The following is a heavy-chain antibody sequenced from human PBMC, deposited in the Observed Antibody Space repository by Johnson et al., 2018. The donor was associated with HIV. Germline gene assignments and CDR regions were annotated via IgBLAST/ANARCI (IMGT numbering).Heavy chain of an antibody. Sequence: QVQLVESGGGAVQPGGSLRLSCAASGFTFSSYGMHWVRQAPGKELEWVAFIRYDGSNKYYADSVKGRFTISRDNSKNTLYLQMNSLRAEDTAVYYCAKGGYCSGGSCYPDAFDIWGQGTMVTVSS. CDR1: GFTFSSYG. CDR3: AKGGYCSGGSCYPDAFDI. CDR2: IRYDGSNK. V-gene: IGHV3-30*02. J-gene: IGHJ3*02. D-gene: IGHD2-15*01.